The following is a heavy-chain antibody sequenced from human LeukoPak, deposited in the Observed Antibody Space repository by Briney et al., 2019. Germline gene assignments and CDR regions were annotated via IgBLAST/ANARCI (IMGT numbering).Heavy chain of an antibody. D-gene: IGHD6-19*01. CDR1: GYTFTGYY. CDR2: INPNSGGT. Sequence: GASVKVSCKASGYTFTGYYMHWVRQAPGQGLEWMGWINPNSGGTNYAQKFQGRVTMTRDTSISTAYTELSRLRSDDTAVYYCARASSGWFEELDYWGQGTLVTVSS. CDR3: ARASSGWFEELDY. J-gene: IGHJ4*02. V-gene: IGHV1-2*02.